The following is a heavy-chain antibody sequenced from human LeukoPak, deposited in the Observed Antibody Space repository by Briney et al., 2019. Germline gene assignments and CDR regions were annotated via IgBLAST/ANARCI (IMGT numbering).Heavy chain of an antibody. CDR3: ARTPLASRYYYYYYMDV. J-gene: IGHJ6*03. V-gene: IGHV1-8*01. CDR1: GYTFTSYD. CDR2: MNPNSGNT. D-gene: IGHD3-3*02. Sequence: GASVKVSCKASGYTFTSYDINWVRQATGQGLEWMGWMNPNSGNTGYAQKFQGRVTMTRNTSISTAYMELSSLRSEDTAVYYCARTPLASRYYYYYYMDVWGKGTTVTVSS.